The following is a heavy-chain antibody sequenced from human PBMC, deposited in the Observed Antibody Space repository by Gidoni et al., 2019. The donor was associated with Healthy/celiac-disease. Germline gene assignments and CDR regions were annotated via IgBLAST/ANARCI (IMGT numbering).Heavy chain of an antibody. V-gene: IGHV1-24*01. CDR3: ATASLVGATTGPYYMDV. Sequence: SGAEVKKPGASVKVSCKVSGYTLTELSMHWVRQAPGNGLEWMGGFDPEDGETIYAQKFQGRVTMTEDTSTDTAYMELSSLRSEDTAVYYCATASLVGATTGPYYMDVWGKGTTVTVSS. J-gene: IGHJ6*03. D-gene: IGHD1-26*01. CDR2: FDPEDGET. CDR1: GYTLTELS.